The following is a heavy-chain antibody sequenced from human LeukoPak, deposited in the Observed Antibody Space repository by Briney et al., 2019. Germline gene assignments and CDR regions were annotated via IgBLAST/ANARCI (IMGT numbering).Heavy chain of an antibody. CDR3: ARAPGFYDYVWGSYRYGENFDY. CDR1: GYTFTGYY. D-gene: IGHD3-16*02. CDR2: INPSGGST. J-gene: IGHJ4*02. V-gene: IGHV1-46*01. Sequence: ASVKVSCKASGYTFTGYYMHWVRQAPGQGLEWMGIINPSGGSTSYAQKFQGRVTMTRDMSTSTVYMELSSLRSEDTAVYYCARAPGFYDYVWGSYRYGENFDYWGQGTLVTVSS.